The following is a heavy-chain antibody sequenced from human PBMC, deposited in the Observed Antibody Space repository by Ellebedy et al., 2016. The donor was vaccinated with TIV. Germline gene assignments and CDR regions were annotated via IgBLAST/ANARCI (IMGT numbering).Heavy chain of an antibody. CDR2: ISDSGTT. J-gene: IGHJ4*02. D-gene: IGHD3-3*01. CDR1: GDSITTYY. V-gene: IGHV4-59*01. Sequence: SEPLSLTXTVSGDSITTYYWTWIRQPPGKALEWIGYISDSGTTIYNPSLKSRLTISVDTSKNHFSLKLTSVTAADPAVYYGTRLYSFWIGYPNFDYWGQGTLVTVSS. CDR3: TRLYSFWIGYPNFDY.